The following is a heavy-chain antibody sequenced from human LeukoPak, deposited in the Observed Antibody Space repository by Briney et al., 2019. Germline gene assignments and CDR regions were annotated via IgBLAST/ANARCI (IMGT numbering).Heavy chain of an antibody. CDR3: ARVGDSSSFDFDY. CDR1: GGTFISYA. D-gene: IGHD6-6*01. V-gene: IGHV1-69*13. Sequence: SVKVSCKASGGTFISYAISWVRQAPGQGLEWMGGIIPIFGTANYAQKFQGRVTITADESTSTAYMELSSLRSEDTAVYYCARVGDSSSFDFDYWGQGTLVTVSS. J-gene: IGHJ4*02. CDR2: IIPIFGTA.